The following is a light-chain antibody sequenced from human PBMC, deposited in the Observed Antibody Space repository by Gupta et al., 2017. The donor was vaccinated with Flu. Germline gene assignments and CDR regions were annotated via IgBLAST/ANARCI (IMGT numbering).Light chain of an antibody. J-gene: IGLJ3*02. V-gene: IGLV6-57*01. CDR1: SGRIASNY. CDR2: EDN. Sequence: NFMLTQPHSVSESPGKTVTIACPRSSGRIASNYVQWYQQRPGSSPTTVIYEDNQRPSGVPDRFSGSIDYSSTSASLTISGLKTEDEADYYCQSYDTNNHWVFGGGTKLTVL. CDR3: QSYDTNNHWV.